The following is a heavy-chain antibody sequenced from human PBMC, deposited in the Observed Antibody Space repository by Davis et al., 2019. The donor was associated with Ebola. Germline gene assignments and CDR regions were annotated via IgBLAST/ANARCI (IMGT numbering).Heavy chain of an antibody. V-gene: IGHV1-18*01. J-gene: IGHJ4*02. CDR3: ARGHNYAHEY. Sequence: ASVKVSCKASGYTFTTYDINWVRQAPGQGLEWMGWISAYNGNTSYAQNLQGRVTMTTDTSTSTAYMELSSLRYDDTADYYCARGHNYAHEYWGQGTLVTVSS. CDR1: GYTFTTYD. CDR2: ISAYNGNT. D-gene: IGHD4-11*01.